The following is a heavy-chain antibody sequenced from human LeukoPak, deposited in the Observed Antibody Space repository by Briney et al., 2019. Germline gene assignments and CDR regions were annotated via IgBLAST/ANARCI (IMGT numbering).Heavy chain of an antibody. CDR1: GGSISGY. J-gene: IGHJ3*02. V-gene: IGHV4-4*08. CDR3: ARDGGGSSWYRDAFDI. CDR2: VFTGGET. Sequence: SETLSLTCTVSGGSISGYWSWIRQPPGKTLEWIGYVFTGGETNYNPSLKSRVTISVDTSKNQFSLRLSSVTAADTAVYYCARDGGGSSWYRDAFDIWGQGTMVTVSS. D-gene: IGHD6-13*01.